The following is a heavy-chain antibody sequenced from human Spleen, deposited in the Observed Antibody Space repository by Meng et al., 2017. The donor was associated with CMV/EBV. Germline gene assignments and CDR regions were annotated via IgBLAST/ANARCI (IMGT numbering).Heavy chain of an antibody. Sequence: GESLKISCAASGFTFSYYNMNWVRQAPGKGLEWVSCISSESTYVYYADSVKGRFTVSRDNAKNSLSLQMNSLRAEDTAVYYCARSYLFTGTYADYWGQGALVTVSS. V-gene: IGHV3-21*01. CDR1: GFTFSYYN. CDR2: ISSESTYV. CDR3: ARSYLFTGTYADY. D-gene: IGHD1-26*01. J-gene: IGHJ4*02.